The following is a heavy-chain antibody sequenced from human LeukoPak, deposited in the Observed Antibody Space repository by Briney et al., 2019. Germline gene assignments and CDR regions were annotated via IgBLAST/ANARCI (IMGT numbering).Heavy chain of an antibody. D-gene: IGHD3-10*01. V-gene: IGHV1-18*01. CDR1: GYTFPSYG. CDR3: GRDGSGQWLDY. J-gene: IGHJ4*02. CDR2: INTYTWDT. Sequence: ASVKVSCKGSGYTFPSYGNSWVRQAPGQGLEWMGGINTYTWDTNFSQKVQGRVTLTTDTSTSTAYMGLRSLGSDGTAVYYCGRDGSGQWLDYWGQGTLVSVSS.